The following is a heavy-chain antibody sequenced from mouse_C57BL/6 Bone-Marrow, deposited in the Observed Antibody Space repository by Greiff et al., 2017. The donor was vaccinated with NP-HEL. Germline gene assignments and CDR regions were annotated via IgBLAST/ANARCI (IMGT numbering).Heavy chain of an antibody. CDR1: GYAFSSSW. J-gene: IGHJ2*01. V-gene: IGHV1-82*01. Sequence: QVQLKESGPELVKPGASVKISCKASGYAFSSSWMNWVKQRPGKGLEWIVRIYPGDGDTNYNGKFKGKATLTADKSSSTAYMQLSSLTTEESAVYFCARSRDYYGSSYVWYFDYWGQGTTLTVSS. D-gene: IGHD1-1*01. CDR3: ARSRDYYGSSYVWYFDY. CDR2: IYPGDGDT.